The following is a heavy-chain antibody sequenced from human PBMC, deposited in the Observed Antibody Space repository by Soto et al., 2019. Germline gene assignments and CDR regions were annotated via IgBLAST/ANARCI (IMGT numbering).Heavy chain of an antibody. CDR2: FFSDVER. CDR1: GFSLSSGRMG. CDR3: ARMDGDFNYYALDV. Sequence: VSGPTLVNPTETLTLTCTFSGFSLSSGRMGVSWIRQPPGKPLEWLAHFFSDVERSYSASMQSRLTLSTDISGSQVVLTMTNMDPVDTATYYCARMDGDFNYYALDVWGQGTTVTVSS. V-gene: IGHV2-26*01. J-gene: IGHJ6*02. D-gene: IGHD4-17*01.